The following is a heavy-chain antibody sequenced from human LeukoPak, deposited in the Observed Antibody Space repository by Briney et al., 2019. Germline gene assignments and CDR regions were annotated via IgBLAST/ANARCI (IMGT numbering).Heavy chain of an antibody. D-gene: IGHD6-13*01. CDR2: ISSSGSTI. CDR3: AKPYSSSWGDFDY. CDR1: GFTFSDYY. V-gene: IGHV3-11*01. J-gene: IGHJ4*02. Sequence: RGSLRLSCAASGFTFSDYYMSWIRQAPGKGLEWVSYISSSGSTIYYADSVKGRFTISRDNAKNSLYLQMNSLRAEDTAVYYCAKPYSSSWGDFDYWGQGTLVTVSS.